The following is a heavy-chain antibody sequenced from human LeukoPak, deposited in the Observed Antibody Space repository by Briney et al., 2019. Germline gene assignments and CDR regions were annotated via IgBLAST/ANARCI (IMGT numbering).Heavy chain of an antibody. CDR1: GYTFTHHG. V-gene: IGHV1-18*01. J-gene: IGHJ6*02. CDR2: ISAYNGDT. D-gene: IGHD6-19*01. CDR3: ARDPNIAVAGPLHYYYYGMDV. Sequence: ASVKVSCKASGYTFTHHGISWVRQAPGQGLEWMGWISAYNGDTKYPQNLRGRVTMTTDASTSTAYMELRSLRSDDTAVYYCARDPNIAVAGPLHYYYYGMDVWGQGTTVTVSS.